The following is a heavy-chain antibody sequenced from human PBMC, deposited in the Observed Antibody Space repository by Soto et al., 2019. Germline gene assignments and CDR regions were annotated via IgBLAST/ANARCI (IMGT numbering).Heavy chain of an antibody. J-gene: IGHJ6*02. CDR2: IYYSGST. Sequence: SETLSLTCTVSGGSISSGGYYWSWIRQHPGKGLEWIGYIYYSGSTYYNPSLKSRVTISVDTSKNQFSLKLSSVTAADTAVYYCARDKSPAARPTYYYGMDVWGQGTTVTVSS. CDR3: ARDKSPAARPTYYYGMDV. CDR1: GGSISSGGYY. V-gene: IGHV4-31*03. D-gene: IGHD2-2*01.